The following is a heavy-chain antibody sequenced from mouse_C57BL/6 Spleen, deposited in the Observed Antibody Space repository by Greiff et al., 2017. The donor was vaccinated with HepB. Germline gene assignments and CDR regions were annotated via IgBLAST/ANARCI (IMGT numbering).Heavy chain of an antibody. J-gene: IGHJ2*01. Sequence: QVQLQQPGAELVKPGASVKLSCKASGYTFTSYWMQWVKQRPGQGLEWIGEIDPSDSYTNYNQKLKGKATLTVDTSSSTAYMQLSSLTSEDSAVYYCARGAGEDYWGQGTTLTVSS. V-gene: IGHV1-50*01. CDR3: ARGAGEDY. CDR1: GYTFTSYW. CDR2: IDPSDSYT.